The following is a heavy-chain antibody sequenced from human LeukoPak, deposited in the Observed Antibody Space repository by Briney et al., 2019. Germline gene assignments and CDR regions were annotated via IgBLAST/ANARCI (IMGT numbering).Heavy chain of an antibody. CDR3: ARVYTVRGVGNWFDP. D-gene: IGHD3-10*01. V-gene: IGHV4-61*02. J-gene: IGHJ5*02. Sequence: PSQTLSLTCTVSGGSISSGSYYWSWIRQPGGKGLEWIGRIYTSGSTNYNPSLKSRVTLSVDTSKNQFSLKLSSVTAADTAVYYCARVYTVRGVGNWFDPWGQGTLVTVSS. CDR1: GGSISSGSYY. CDR2: IYTSGST.